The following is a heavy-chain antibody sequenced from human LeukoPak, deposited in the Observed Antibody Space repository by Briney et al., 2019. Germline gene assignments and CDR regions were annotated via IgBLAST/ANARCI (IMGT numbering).Heavy chain of an antibody. D-gene: IGHD3-3*01. CDR1: GGSISSYY. CDR2: IYYSGST. CDR3: ARGSKRAYYDFWSGSPGGFDP. J-gene: IGHJ5*02. Sequence: SETLSLTFTVSGGSISSYYWSWIRQPPGKGLEWIGYIYYSGSTNYNPSLKSRVTISVDTSKNQFSLKLSSVTAADTAVYYCARGSKRAYYDFWSGSPGGFDPWGQGTLVTVSS. V-gene: IGHV4-59*01.